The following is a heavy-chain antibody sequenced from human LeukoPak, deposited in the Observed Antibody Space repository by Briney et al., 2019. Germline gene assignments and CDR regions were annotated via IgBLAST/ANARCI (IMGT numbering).Heavy chain of an antibody. J-gene: IGHJ4*02. CDR1: GFTFSSYS. V-gene: IGHV3-21*01. CDR2: ISSSSSYI. CDR3: ARDLIWFGDHLQDY. D-gene: IGHD3-10*01. Sequence: GGSLRLSCAASGFTFSSYSMNWVRQAPGKGLEWVPSISSSSSYIYYADSVKGRFTISRDNAKNSLYLQMNSLRAEDTAVYYCARDLIWFGDHLQDYWGQGTLVTVSS.